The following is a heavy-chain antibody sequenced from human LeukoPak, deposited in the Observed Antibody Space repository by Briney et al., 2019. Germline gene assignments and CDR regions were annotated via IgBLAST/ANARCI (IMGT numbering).Heavy chain of an antibody. J-gene: IGHJ4*02. D-gene: IGHD2/OR15-2a*01. V-gene: IGHV3-23*01. CDR2: ISADGVAT. CDR3: AKNFRSTTSPRTWSYFDS. CDR1: AFTFNTYA. Sequence: GGSLGLSCAASAFTFNTYAMTWVRQAPGMGLEWVSTISADGVATYYADSVEGRFTISRDNSKNTLYLQMNSLRAEDTAIYYCAKNFRSTTSPRTWSYFDSWGQGTLVSVSS.